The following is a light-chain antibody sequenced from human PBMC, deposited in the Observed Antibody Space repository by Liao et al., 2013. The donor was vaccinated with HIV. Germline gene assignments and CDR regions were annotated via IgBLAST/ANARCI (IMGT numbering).Light chain of an antibody. Sequence: SYELTQPPSVSVSPGQTASITCSGDKLGDKNVCWYQQRPGQSPVLLIYQSSRRPSGIPERFSGSNSGNTATLTISGTQAMDEADYYCQTWDNNINYVFGTGTKVTVL. CDR3: QTWDNNINYV. CDR2: QSS. CDR1: KLGDKN. J-gene: IGLJ1*01. V-gene: IGLV3-1*01.